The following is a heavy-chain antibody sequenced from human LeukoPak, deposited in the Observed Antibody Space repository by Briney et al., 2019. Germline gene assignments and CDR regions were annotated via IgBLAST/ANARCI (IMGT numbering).Heavy chain of an antibody. CDR1: GFTFSSYW. CDR3: ARGRKSGSYRKDYYYGMDV. Sequence: GGSLRLSCAASGFTFSSYWMSWVRQAPGKGLEWVAVISYDGSNKYYAGSVKGRFTISRDNSKNTLYLQMNSLRAEDTAVYYCARGRKSGSYRKDYYYGMDVWGQGTTVTVSS. J-gene: IGHJ6*02. CDR2: ISYDGSNK. D-gene: IGHD1-26*01. V-gene: IGHV3-30-3*01.